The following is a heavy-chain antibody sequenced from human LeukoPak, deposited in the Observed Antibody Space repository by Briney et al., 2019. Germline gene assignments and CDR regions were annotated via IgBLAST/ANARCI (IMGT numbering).Heavy chain of an antibody. D-gene: IGHD3-10*01. CDR3: ARAAYGSGSSPADY. V-gene: IGHV3-30-3*01. Sequence: PGRSLRLSCAASGFTFSSYAMHWVRQAPGKGLEWVAVISYDGSNKYYADSVKGRFTISRDNSKNTLYLQMNSLRAEDTAVYYCARAAYGSGSSPADYWGREPWSPSPQ. CDR2: ISYDGSNK. CDR1: GFTFSSYA. J-gene: IGHJ4*02.